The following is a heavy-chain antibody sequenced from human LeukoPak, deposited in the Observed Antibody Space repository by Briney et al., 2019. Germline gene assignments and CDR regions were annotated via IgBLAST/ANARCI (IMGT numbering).Heavy chain of an antibody. J-gene: IGHJ4*02. CDR1: GFTFSSYS. D-gene: IGHD6-19*01. Sequence: PGGSLRLSCAASGFTFSSYSMNWVRQAPGKGLEWVSSISSSSSYIYYADSVKGRFTISRDNAKNSLYLQMNSLRAEDSAVYYCARTPYSSGWEPFDYWGQGTLVTVSS. CDR3: ARTPYSSGWEPFDY. V-gene: IGHV3-21*01. CDR2: ISSSSSYI.